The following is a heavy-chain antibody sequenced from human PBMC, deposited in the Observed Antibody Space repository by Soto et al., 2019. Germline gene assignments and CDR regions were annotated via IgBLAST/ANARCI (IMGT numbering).Heavy chain of an antibody. J-gene: IGHJ4*02. CDR1: GFTVSSNY. CDR3: ARDRTFDL. Sequence: EVPLVESGGDLIQPGGSLRLSSAASGFTVSSNYMSWVRQAPGKGLEWVSVIYSGGSTYYADSVKGRFTISRDNSKNTLYLQMNSLRAEDTAVYYCARDRTFDLWGQGTLVTVSS. V-gene: IGHV3-53*01. CDR2: IYSGGST.